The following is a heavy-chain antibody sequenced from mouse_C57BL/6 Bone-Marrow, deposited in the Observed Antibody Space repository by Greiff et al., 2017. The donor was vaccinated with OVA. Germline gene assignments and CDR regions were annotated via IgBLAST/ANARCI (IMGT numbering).Heavy chain of an antibody. Sequence: QVQLKESGAELVRPGASVKLSCKASGYTFTDYYINWVKQRPGQGLEWIARIYPGGGDTYYNEKFKGKATLTAEKSSSTAYMQLSSLTSEDSAVYFCARDRYWGQGTTLTVSS. CDR2: IYPGGGDT. CDR3: ARDRY. V-gene: IGHV1-76*01. CDR1: GYTFTDYY. J-gene: IGHJ2*01.